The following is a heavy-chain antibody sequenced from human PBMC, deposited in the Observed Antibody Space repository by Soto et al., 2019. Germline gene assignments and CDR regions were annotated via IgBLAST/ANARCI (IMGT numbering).Heavy chain of an antibody. D-gene: IGHD4-17*01. J-gene: IGHJ4*02. CDR1: GYTFTSYA. Sequence: ASVKVSCKASGYTFTSYAMHWVRQAPGQRLEWMGWINAGNGNTKYSQKFQGRVTITRDTSASTAYMELSSLRSEDTAVYYCARAQRAYGDYFFDYWGQGILVTVSS. V-gene: IGHV1-3*01. CDR2: INAGNGNT. CDR3: ARAQRAYGDYFFDY.